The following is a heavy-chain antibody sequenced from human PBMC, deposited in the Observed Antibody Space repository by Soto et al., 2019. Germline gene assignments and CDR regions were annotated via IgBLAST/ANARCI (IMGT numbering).Heavy chain of an antibody. V-gene: IGHV4-4*07. CDR1: GDSISSYY. Sequence: SATLSLTASVSGDSISSYYWSWIRQPAGKGLEWIGRIYTSEDTNYNPSLKSRVTMSVDTSKNQFSLKLSSVTAADTAVYYCSREYTKTVDGPTPYYFDYWGQGTLVTVS. CDR2: IYTSEDT. CDR3: SREYTKTVDGPTPYYFDY. J-gene: IGHJ4*02. D-gene: IGHD6-19*01.